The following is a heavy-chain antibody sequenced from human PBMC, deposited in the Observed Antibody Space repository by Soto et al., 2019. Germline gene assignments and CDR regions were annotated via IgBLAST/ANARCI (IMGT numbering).Heavy chain of an antibody. CDR3: VREDILGARSFDY. CDR1: GFTFGGYS. CDR2: ISSLSSPR. Sequence: EVQLVESGGGLVQTGGSLRLSCAASGFTFGGYSMNWVRQAPGKGLEWISYISSLSSPRYYAESVEGRFIISRNNAKNSLYLQMNSLRDEDTAVYSCVREDILGARSFDYWGQGTRVTVSS. J-gene: IGHJ4*02. V-gene: IGHV3-48*02. D-gene: IGHD1-26*01.